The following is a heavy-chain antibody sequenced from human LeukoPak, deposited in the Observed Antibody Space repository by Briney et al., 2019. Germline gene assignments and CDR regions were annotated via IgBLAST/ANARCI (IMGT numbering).Heavy chain of an antibody. Sequence: ASVKVSCKASGYTFTSYGISWVRQAPGQGLEWMGWFSAYNGNTNYAQKLQGRVTMTTDTSTSTAYMELRSLRSDDTAVYYCARDAPLAIISRSTDAFDIWGQGTMVTVSS. D-gene: IGHD2-2*01. J-gene: IGHJ3*02. CDR1: GYTFTSYG. V-gene: IGHV1-18*01. CDR3: ARDAPLAIISRSTDAFDI. CDR2: FSAYNGNT.